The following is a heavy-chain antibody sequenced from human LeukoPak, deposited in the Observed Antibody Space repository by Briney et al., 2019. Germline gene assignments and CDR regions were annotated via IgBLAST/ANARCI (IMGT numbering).Heavy chain of an antibody. CDR3: ARSRKGAIAVAGISTPYYYYYMGA. V-gene: IGHV4-59*01. CDR1: GGSISSYY. D-gene: IGHD6-19*01. Sequence: PSETLSLTCTVSGGSISSYYWSWIRQPPGKGLEWIGYIYYSGSTNYNPSLKSRVTISVDTSKNQFSLKLSSVTAADTAVYYCARSRKGAIAVAGISTPYYYYYMGAWGKGTTVTVSS. J-gene: IGHJ6*03. CDR2: IYYSGST.